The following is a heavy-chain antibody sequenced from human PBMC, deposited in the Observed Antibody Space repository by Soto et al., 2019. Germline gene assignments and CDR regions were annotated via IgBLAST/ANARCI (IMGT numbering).Heavy chain of an antibody. CDR3: ARERTASSSGYFDY. D-gene: IGHD3-22*01. V-gene: IGHV4-61*08. Sequence: SETLSLTCTVSGGSISSGDYYWSWIRQPPGKGLEWIGYIYYSGSTNYNPSLKSRVTISVDTSKNQFSLKLSSVTAADTAVYYCARERTASSSGYFDYWGQGTLVTVSS. J-gene: IGHJ4*02. CDR2: IYYSGST. CDR1: GGSISSGDYY.